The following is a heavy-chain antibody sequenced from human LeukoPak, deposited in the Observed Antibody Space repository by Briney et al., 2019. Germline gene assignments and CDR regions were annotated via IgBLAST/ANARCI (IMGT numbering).Heavy chain of an antibody. CDR2: LSGSGITT. CDR3: AKGIYSSGWSYFDY. J-gene: IGHJ4*01. Sequence: GGSLRLSCAASGFTFSNSAMSWVRQAPGKGLEGVSTLSGSGITTYYADSVKGRFTISRDNSKNTLYLQMNSLRAEDTAVYYCAKGIYSSGWSYFDYRGHGTLVTVSS. D-gene: IGHD6-19*01. CDR1: GFTFSNSA. V-gene: IGHV3-23*01.